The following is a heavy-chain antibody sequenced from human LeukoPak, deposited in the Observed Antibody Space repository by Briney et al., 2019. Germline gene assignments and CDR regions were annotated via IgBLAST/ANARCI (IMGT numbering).Heavy chain of an antibody. Sequence: SVKVSCKASGGIFSSYGVSWVRQAPGQGLEWMGRIIPILGIANYAQKFQGRVTITADKSTSTAYMELSSLRSEDTAVYYCTAMVRGVINGVYWGQGTLVTVSS. V-gene: IGHV1-69*04. CDR3: TAMVRGVINGVY. CDR2: IIPILGIA. J-gene: IGHJ4*02. D-gene: IGHD3-10*01. CDR1: GGIFSSYG.